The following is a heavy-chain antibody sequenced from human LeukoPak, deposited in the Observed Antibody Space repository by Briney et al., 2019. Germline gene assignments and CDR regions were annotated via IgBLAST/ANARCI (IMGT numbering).Heavy chain of an antibody. CDR3: ARADRLGIAARLSLAY. CDR1: GGTFSSYA. J-gene: IGHJ4*02. V-gene: IGHV1-69*13. D-gene: IGHD6-6*01. Sequence: SVKVSCKASGGTFSSYAISWVRQAPGQGLEWMGGVIPIFGTANYAQKFQGRVTITADESTSTAYMELSSLRSEDTAVYYCARADRLGIAARLSLAYWGQGTLVTVSS. CDR2: VIPIFGTA.